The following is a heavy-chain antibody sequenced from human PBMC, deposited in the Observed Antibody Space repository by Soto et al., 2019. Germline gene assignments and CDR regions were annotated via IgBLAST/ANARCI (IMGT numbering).Heavy chain of an antibody. Sequence: EVQLLQSGGGLVQPGGSLRLSCAASGFTFNNYGMSWVRQTPGKGLEWVSSISGSGSTTYYAESVKGRFTISRDNSKSTLYLQMNSLRAEDTAIYYCAKRPSWGDYWGQGTLVTVSS. J-gene: IGHJ4*02. CDR1: GFTFNNYG. CDR3: AKRPSWGDY. CDR2: ISGSGSTT. D-gene: IGHD3-16*01. V-gene: IGHV3-23*01.